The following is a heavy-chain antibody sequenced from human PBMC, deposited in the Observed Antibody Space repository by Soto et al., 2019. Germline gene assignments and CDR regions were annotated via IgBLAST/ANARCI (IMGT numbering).Heavy chain of an antibody. Sequence: GGSLRLSCAASGFTFSSYGMHWVRQAPGKGLEWVAVIWYDGSNKYYADSVKGRFTISRDNSKNTLYLQMNSLRAEDTAVYYCAVLPEGPSAPIAVAGTTSAPADYWGQGTLVTVSS. V-gene: IGHV3-33*01. CDR2: IWYDGSNK. J-gene: IGHJ4*02. CDR3: AVLPEGPSAPIAVAGTTSAPADY. D-gene: IGHD6-19*01. CDR1: GFTFSSYG.